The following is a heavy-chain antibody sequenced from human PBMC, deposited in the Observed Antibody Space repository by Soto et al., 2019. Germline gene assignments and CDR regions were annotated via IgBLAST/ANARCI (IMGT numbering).Heavy chain of an antibody. J-gene: IGHJ3*02. D-gene: IGHD3-22*01. CDR2: INPNSGGT. Sequence: ASVKVSCKASGYTFTGYYMHWVRQAPGQGLEWMGWINPNSGGTNYAQKFQGWVTMTRDTSISTAYMELSRLRSDDTAVYYCARVGVYDSSGYYSSATDAFDISGQGTMVTVSS. CDR1: GYTFTGYY. V-gene: IGHV1-2*04. CDR3: ARVGVYDSSGYYSSATDAFDI.